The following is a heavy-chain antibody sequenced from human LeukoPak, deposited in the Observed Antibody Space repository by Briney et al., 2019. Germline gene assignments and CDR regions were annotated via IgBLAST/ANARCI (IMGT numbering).Heavy chain of an antibody. Sequence: ETLSLTCTVSGGSISSSSYYWGWVRQAPGKGLEWVSAISGSGGSIYYADSVKGRFTISRDNSKNTLYLQMNSLRAEDTAVYYCAKDPPYCTNGVCYSYWGQGTLVTVSS. CDR1: GGSISSSSYY. CDR2: ISGSGGSI. V-gene: IGHV3-23*01. J-gene: IGHJ4*02. CDR3: AKDPPYCTNGVCYSY. D-gene: IGHD2-8*01.